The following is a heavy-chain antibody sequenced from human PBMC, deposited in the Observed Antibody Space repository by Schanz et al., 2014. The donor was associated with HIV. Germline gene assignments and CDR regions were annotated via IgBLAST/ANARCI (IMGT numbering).Heavy chain of an antibody. CDR1: GFTFNNYG. D-gene: IGHD3-22*01. CDR3: AKDRNYYDSKYIGKGNYYYYYGMDV. CDR2: ISYDGRNK. J-gene: IGHJ6*02. V-gene: IGHV3-30*18. Sequence: QVHLVESGGGVVQPGRSLRLSCAASGFTFNNYGMHWVRQAPGKGLEWVAVISYDGRNKLYADPVKGRVTISRDNSKNTLYLQMNSLRVEDTAVYYCAKDRNYYDSKYIGKGNYYYYYGMDVWGQGTTVTVSS.